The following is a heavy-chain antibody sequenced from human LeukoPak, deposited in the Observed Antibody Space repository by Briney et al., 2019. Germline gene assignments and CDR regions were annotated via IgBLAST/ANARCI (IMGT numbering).Heavy chain of an antibody. CDR3: AREDMFRGVIIMGIDY. CDR1: GYTFTGYY. CDR2: INPNSGGT. J-gene: IGHJ4*02. D-gene: IGHD3-10*01. Sequence: ASVKVSCKASGYTFTGYYMHWLRQAPGQGLEWMGWINPNSGGTNYAQKFQGRVTMTRDTSISTAYMELSRLRSDDTAVYYCAREDMFRGVIIMGIDYWGQGTLATVSS. V-gene: IGHV1-2*02.